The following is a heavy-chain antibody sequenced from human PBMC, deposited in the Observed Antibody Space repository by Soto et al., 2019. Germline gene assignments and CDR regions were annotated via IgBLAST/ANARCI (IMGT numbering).Heavy chain of an antibody. CDR1: GFTFKSYV. D-gene: IGHD3-22*01. Sequence: HSCEAYGFTFKSYVMHWVRQAPGKGLEWVAVIWYDGSNKYYADSVKGRFTISRDNSKNTLYLQMNSLRAEDTAVYYCARVQYPSTFIVVPALMAVSGKGTKVT. CDR3: ARVQYPSTFIVVPALMAV. CDR2: IWYDGSNK. V-gene: IGHV3-33*01. J-gene: IGHJ6*03.